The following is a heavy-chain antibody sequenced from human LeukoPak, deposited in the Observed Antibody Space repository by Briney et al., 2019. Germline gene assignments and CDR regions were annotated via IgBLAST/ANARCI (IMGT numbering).Heavy chain of an antibody. CDR2: IYYSGST. CDR3: ARGPGQQWLVDFDY. CDR1: GVSVSSGSYY. D-gene: IGHD6-19*01. V-gene: IGHV4-61*01. J-gene: IGHJ4*02. Sequence: SETLSLTCTVSGVSVSSGSYYWSWLRQPPGKGLEWIGYIYYSGSTNYNPSLKSRVTISMDTSKNQFSLKLSSVTATDTAVYYCARGPGQQWLVDFDYWGQGTLVPVSS.